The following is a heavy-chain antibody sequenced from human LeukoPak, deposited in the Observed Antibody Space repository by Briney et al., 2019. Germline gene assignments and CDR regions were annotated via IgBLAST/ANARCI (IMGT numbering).Heavy chain of an antibody. Sequence: KPSETLSLTCAVSGVSLSPYYWSWIRQPPGKGLEWIGNVYYTGSTYYNPSLKSRVTISVEKSKNHFSLKLVSVTAADTALYFCTREVGSFYPGDRRFDTWGQGTLVTVSS. V-gene: IGHV4-59*01. CDR2: VYYTGST. CDR1: GVSLSPYY. J-gene: IGHJ5*02. CDR3: TREVGSFYPGDRRFDT. D-gene: IGHD2-21*02.